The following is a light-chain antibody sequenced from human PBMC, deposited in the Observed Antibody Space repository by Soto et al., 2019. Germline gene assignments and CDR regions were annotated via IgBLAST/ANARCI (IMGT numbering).Light chain of an antibody. CDR1: QTISSW. J-gene: IGKJ1*01. CDR2: KAS. Sequence: DIQMTQSPSTLSGSVGDRVTITCRASQTISSWLAWYQQKPGKAPKLLIYKASTLKSGVPSRFSGSGSGTEFTLTISSLQPDDFAPYYCQHYNSYSEAVGQGPKVDNK. V-gene: IGKV1-5*03. CDR3: QHYNSYSEA.